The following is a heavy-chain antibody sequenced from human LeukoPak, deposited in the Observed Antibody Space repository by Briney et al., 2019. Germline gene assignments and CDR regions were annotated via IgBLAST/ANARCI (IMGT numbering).Heavy chain of an antibody. Sequence: ASVKVSCKASGYTFTGYYMHWVRQAPGQGLEWMGRINPNSGGTNYAQKFQGRVTMTRDTSISTAYMELSRLRSDDTAVYYCARGHYDSSGYYYWYYYYYMDVWGKGTTVTVSS. CDR1: GYTFTGYY. CDR2: INPNSGGT. J-gene: IGHJ6*03. CDR3: ARGHYDSSGYYYWYYYYYMDV. V-gene: IGHV1-2*06. D-gene: IGHD3-22*01.